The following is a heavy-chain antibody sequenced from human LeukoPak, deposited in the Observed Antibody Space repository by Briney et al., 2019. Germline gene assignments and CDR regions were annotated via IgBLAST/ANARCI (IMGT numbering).Heavy chain of an antibody. CDR2: INQDGSQI. D-gene: IGHD3-10*01. Sequence: GGSLRLSCAASGFTFSNSWMGWVRQAPGKGLDWVANINQDGSQINYVDSVKGRFTISRDNAKNSLYLQMNSLRAEDTAVYYCARVGGGSGSYYFYFDYWGQGTLVTVSS. V-gene: IGHV3-7*01. J-gene: IGHJ4*02. CDR3: ARVGGGSGSYYFYFDY. CDR1: GFTFSNSW.